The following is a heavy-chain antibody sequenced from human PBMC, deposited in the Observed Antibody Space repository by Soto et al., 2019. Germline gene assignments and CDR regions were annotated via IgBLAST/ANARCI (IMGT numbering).Heavy chain of an antibody. J-gene: IGHJ6*02. D-gene: IGHD3-10*01. V-gene: IGHV4-31*03. CDR1: GGSISSGGYY. CDR3: SGSYYFGYYYGMDV. Sequence: PSETLSLTCTVSGGSISSGGYYWSWIRQHPGKGLEWIGYIYYSGSTYYNPSLKSRVTISVDTSKNQFSLKLSSVTAADTAVYYCSGSYYFGYYYGMDVWGQGTTVTVSS. CDR2: IYYSGST.